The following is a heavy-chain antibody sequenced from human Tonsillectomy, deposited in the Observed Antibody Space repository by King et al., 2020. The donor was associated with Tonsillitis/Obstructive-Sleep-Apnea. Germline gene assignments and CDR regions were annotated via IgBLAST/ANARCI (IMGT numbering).Heavy chain of an antibody. Sequence: VQLQESGPGLVKPSETLSLTCTVSGGSISSYYWSWIRPPPGKGLEWIGYIYYSGSTNYNPSLKSRVTISVDTSKNQFSLKLSSVTAADTAVYYCARDPCGGDCYEGYYFDYWGQGTLVTVSS. V-gene: IGHV4-59*01. CDR2: IYYSGST. CDR1: GGSISSYY. CDR3: ARDPCGGDCYEGYYFDY. J-gene: IGHJ4*02. D-gene: IGHD2-21*02.